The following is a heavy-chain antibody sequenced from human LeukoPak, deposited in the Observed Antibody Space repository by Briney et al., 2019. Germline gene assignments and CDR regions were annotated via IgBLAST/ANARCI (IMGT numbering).Heavy chain of an antibody. CDR2: IRSKAYGGTT. Sequence: GRSLRLSYTASGFTFGDYAMSWVRQAPEKGLEWVGFIRSKAYGGTTEYAASVKGRFTISRDDSKSIAYLQMNSLKTEDTAVYYCTRALPYCSSTSCYRLGYYYGMDVWGKGTTVTVSS. J-gene: IGHJ6*04. V-gene: IGHV3-49*04. D-gene: IGHD2-2*02. CDR1: GFTFGDYA. CDR3: TRALPYCSSTSCYRLGYYYGMDV.